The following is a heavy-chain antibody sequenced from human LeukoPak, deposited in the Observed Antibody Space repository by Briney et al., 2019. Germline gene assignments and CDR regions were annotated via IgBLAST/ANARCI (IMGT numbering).Heavy chain of an antibody. V-gene: IGHV1-18*01. J-gene: IGHJ3*02. CDR2: ISAYNGNK. D-gene: IGHD3-10*01. Sequence: ASVKVSCKASGYTFTNYAMNWVVQAPGQGLEWMGWISAYNGNKELAQKFHGRVTLATDASTSPAYVELRSLTSDDTAVYFCARGGSRSRRGDDAFDIWGQGTMVTVSS. CDR3: ARGGSRSRRGDDAFDI. CDR1: GYTFTNYA.